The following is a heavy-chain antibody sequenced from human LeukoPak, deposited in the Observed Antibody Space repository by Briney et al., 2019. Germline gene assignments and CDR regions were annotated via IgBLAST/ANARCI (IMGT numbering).Heavy chain of an antibody. Sequence: SQTLSLTCTVSGGSISSGGYYCSWIRQHPGKGLEWIGYIYYSGSTYYNPSLKSRVTISVDTSKNQFSLKLSSVTAADTAVYYCARETMVRGVIKGTVPDYFDYWGQGTLVTVSS. CDR2: IYYSGST. CDR1: GGSISSGGYY. CDR3: ARETMVRGVIKGTVPDYFDY. J-gene: IGHJ4*02. D-gene: IGHD3-10*01. V-gene: IGHV4-31*03.